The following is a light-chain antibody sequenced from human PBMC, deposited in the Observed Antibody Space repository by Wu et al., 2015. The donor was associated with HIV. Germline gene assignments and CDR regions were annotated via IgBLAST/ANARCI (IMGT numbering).Light chain of an antibody. J-gene: IGKJ3*01. Sequence: EIVMTQSPATLSVSPGERATLSCRASQSVSSNLVWYQQRPGQAPRLLIYGASTRAHWYPSQVQVAVGLGQTSLSASTDWSPEDSAAYYCLHYGTSPSYTFGPGTKVEI. V-gene: IGKV3-15*01. CDR2: GAS. CDR3: LHYGTSPSYT. CDR1: QSVSSN.